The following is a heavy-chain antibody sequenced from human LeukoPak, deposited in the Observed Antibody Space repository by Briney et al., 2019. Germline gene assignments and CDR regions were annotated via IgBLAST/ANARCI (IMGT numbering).Heavy chain of an antibody. V-gene: IGHV3-23*01. J-gene: IGHJ3*02. CDR1: GFTFSSYG. D-gene: IGHD4-23*01. CDR3: AKDEIDYGGNPGASDI. Sequence: GGSLRLSCAASGFTFSSYGMSWVRQAPGKGLEWVSAISGSGGSTYYADSVKGRFTISRDNSKNTLYLQMNSLRAEDTAVYYCAKDEIDYGGNPGASDIWGQGTMVTVSS. CDR2: ISGSGGST.